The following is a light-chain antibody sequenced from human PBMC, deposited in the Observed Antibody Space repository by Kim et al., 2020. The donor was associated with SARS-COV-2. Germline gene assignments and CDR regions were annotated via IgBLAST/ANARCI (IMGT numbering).Light chain of an antibody. CDR1: QSISGW. V-gene: IGKV1-5*03. CDR3: QQYNSDSWT. Sequence: ASVGERVTSPCRAGQSISGWLAWYQQKPGEAPKLLIYKTSTLEGGVPSRFIGSGSGTDYTLTITSLQPHDFATYYCQQYNSDSWTFGQGTRVEIK. CDR2: KTS. J-gene: IGKJ1*01.